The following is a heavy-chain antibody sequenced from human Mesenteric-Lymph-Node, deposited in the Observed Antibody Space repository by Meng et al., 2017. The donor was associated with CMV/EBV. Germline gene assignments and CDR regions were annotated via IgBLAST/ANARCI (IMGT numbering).Heavy chain of an antibody. Sequence: GESLKISCAASGFTFDDYGMSWVRQAPGKGLEWVSLTNWNGRSTGYADSVKGRFTISRDNSKNTLYLQMNSLRAEDTAVYYCYAGGVYYYYGMDVWGQGTTVTVSS. CDR1: GFTFDDYG. V-gene: IGHV3-20*04. CDR2: TNWNGRST. CDR3: YAGGVYYYYGMDV. D-gene: IGHD2-2*01. J-gene: IGHJ6*02.